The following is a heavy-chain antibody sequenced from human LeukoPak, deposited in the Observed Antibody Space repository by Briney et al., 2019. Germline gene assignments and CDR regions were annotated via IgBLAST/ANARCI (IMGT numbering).Heavy chain of an antibody. D-gene: IGHD3-22*01. CDR2: IKTDGSTT. V-gene: IGHV3-74*01. Sequence: RAGGSLRLSCAVSGFTFSSSWMHWVRQAPGKGLVWVSHIKTDGSTTAYADSVKGRFTISRDNAKNTLYLQMNSLRAEDTAVYYCARDLDDSSGYPFDYWGQGTLVTVSS. CDR3: ARDLDDSSGYPFDY. CDR1: GFTFSSSW. J-gene: IGHJ4*02.